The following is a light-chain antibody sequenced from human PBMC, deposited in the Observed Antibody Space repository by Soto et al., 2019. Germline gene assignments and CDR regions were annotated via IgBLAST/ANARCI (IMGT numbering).Light chain of an antibody. CDR3: QQSYTTPRT. Sequence: DIQMTQSPSSLSAPVGDRVTITCRASQSISSYLNWYQQKPGKAPRLLINAASNLQSGVPSRFRGSGSETDFTLTITSLQPEDFATYYCQQSYTTPRTFGQGTKVDIK. V-gene: IGKV1-39*01. CDR1: QSISSY. J-gene: IGKJ1*01. CDR2: AAS.